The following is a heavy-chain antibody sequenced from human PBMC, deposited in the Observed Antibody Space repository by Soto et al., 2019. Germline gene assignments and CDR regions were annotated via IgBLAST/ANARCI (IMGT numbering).Heavy chain of an antibody. Sequence: PGGSLRLSCAASGFTFSSYAMHWVRQAPGKGLEYVSVISSNGGSTYYANSVKGRFTISRDNSKNTLYLQMGSLRAEDMAVYYCAKDGPYDTTLGAFDIWGQGTMVTVSS. CDR3: AKDGPYDTTLGAFDI. V-gene: IGHV3-64*01. CDR2: ISSNGGST. J-gene: IGHJ3*02. D-gene: IGHD3-22*01. CDR1: GFTFSSYA.